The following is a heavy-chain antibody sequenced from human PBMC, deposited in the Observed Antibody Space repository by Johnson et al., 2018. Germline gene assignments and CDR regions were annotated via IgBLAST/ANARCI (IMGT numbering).Heavy chain of an antibody. V-gene: IGHV3-15*01. D-gene: IGHD5-24*01. CDR3: TTEMATMPSGYYYGMDV. Sequence: VQLVESGGGLVKPEGSLRLSCAASGFTFSNAWMSWVRQAPGKGLEWVGRIKSKTDGGTTDYAAPVKGRFTISRDDSKNTLYLQMNSLKTEDTAVYYCTTEMATMPSGYYYGMDVWGQGTTVTVSS. CDR2: IKSKTDGGTT. CDR1: GFTFSNAW. J-gene: IGHJ6*02.